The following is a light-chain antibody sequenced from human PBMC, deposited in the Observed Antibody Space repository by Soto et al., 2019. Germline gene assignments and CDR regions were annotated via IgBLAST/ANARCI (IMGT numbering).Light chain of an antibody. CDR2: EAS. CDR3: RQRYNWPWT. CDR1: QSVRNY. J-gene: IGKJ1*01. Sequence: EIVLTQSPATLSLSPGERATLSCRASQSVRNYLAWYQQKPGQAPRPLIYEASNGATGTPARFSGSGSGTDFTLTISSLEPEDFAVYYCRQRYNWPWTFGQGTKVEIK. V-gene: IGKV3-11*01.